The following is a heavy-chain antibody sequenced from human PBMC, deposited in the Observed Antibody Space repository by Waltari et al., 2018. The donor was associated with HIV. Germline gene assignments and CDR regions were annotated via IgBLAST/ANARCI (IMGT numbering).Heavy chain of an antibody. CDR3: ARRGGGWLPKDRWYFDL. CDR1: GGSISSSSYY. D-gene: IGHD5-12*01. Sequence: QLQLQESGPGLVKPSETLSLTCTVSGGSISSSSYYWGWIRQPPGKGLEWIGSIYYSGSTYYNPSLKSRVTISVVTSKNQFSLKLSSVTAADTAVYYCARRGGGWLPKDRWYFDLWGRGTLVTVSS. J-gene: IGHJ2*01. CDR2: IYYSGST. V-gene: IGHV4-39*01.